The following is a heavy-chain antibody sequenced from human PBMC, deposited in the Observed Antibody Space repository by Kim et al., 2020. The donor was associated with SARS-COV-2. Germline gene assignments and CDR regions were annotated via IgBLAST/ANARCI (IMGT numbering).Heavy chain of an antibody. D-gene: IGHD1-7*01. J-gene: IGHJ6*02. CDR1: GGSVSSGSYY. V-gene: IGHV4-61*01. CDR3: ARGPITGTTSRVYYYYYGMDV. Sequence: SETLSLTCTVSGGSVSSGSYYWSWIRQPPGKGLEWIGYIYYSGSTNYNPSLKSRVNISVDTSKNQFSLKLSSVTAADTAVYYCARGPITGTTSRVYYYYYGMDVWGQGTTVTVSS. CDR2: IYYSGST.